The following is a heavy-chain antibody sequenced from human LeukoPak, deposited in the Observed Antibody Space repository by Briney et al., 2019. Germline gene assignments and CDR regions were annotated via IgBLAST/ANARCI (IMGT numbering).Heavy chain of an antibody. J-gene: IGHJ4*02. V-gene: IGHV4-59*08. Sequence: PSETLSLTCTVSGGSITNYYWSWIRQPPGKGLEWIGYVYYSGSANYNPPLKSRVTISVDTSKNQFSLKLSSVTAADTAVYYCAATMVRGVHTHFDYWGQGTLVTVSS. CDR3: AATMVRGVHTHFDY. CDR2: VYYSGSA. CDR1: GGSITNYY. D-gene: IGHD3-10*01.